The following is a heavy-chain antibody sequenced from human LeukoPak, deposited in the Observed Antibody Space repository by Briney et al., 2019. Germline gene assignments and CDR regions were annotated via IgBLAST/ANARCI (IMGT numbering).Heavy chain of an antibody. CDR2: VHYTEST. Sequence: SETLSLTCAVSGGTITNNNWWTWVRQPPGKGLEWIGEVHYTESTTYNPSLKSRLTLSLDKSNNQFSLRLSSVTVADTAVYYCARDRLSRGYSYGSYTLDYWGQGTLVTVSS. J-gene: IGHJ4*02. CDR3: ARDRLSRGYSYGSYTLDY. V-gene: IGHV4-4*02. D-gene: IGHD5-18*01. CDR1: GGTITNNNW.